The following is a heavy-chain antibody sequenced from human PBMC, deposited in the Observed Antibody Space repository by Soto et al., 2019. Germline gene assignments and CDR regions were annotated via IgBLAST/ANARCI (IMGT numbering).Heavy chain of an antibody. CDR3: ARCYCSVGSCYACWHFDL. CDR2: ISASTGDT. Sequence: QVQLVQSGPEVKKPGASVKVSCQASGYTFTNYAISWVRQAPGQGLEWMGWISASTGDTDQAQNSQGRVTMTLDTSTITANMELRSLRSDDTAVYYCARCYCSVGSCYACWHFDLWGRGTLVTVSS. CDR1: GYTFTNYA. D-gene: IGHD2-15*01. J-gene: IGHJ2*01. V-gene: IGHV1-18*01.